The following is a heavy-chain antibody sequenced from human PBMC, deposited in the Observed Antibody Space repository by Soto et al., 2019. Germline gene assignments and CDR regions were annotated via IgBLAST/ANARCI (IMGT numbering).Heavy chain of an antibody. CDR2: IYYSGAK. Sequence: QVQLQESGPGLVKPSQTLSLTCTVSGDSINNGDCYWSWLRQLPGKGLEGIGSIYYSGAKYYNPSLKSRVSRSVDTSKNKFSLNLTSVTAADTAVYYCAREKEDDSGDYNAFDIWGQGTVVTVSS. CDR1: GDSINNGDCY. V-gene: IGHV4-31*03. CDR3: AREKEDDSGDYNAFDI. J-gene: IGHJ3*02. D-gene: IGHD4-17*01.